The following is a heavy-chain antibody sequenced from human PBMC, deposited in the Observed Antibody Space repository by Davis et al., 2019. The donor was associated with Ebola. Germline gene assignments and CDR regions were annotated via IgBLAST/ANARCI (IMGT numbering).Heavy chain of an antibody. CDR2: ISAYNGNT. V-gene: IGHV1-18*01. Sequence: ASVKVSCKASGFTFTSYGISWVRQAPGQGLEWMGWISAYNGNTNYAQKLQGRVTMTTDTSTSTAYMELRSLRSDDTAVYYCARFTYYDYIWGSPEYWGQGTLVTVSS. CDR1: GFTFTSYG. J-gene: IGHJ4*02. D-gene: IGHD3-16*01. CDR3: ARFTYYDYIWGSPEY.